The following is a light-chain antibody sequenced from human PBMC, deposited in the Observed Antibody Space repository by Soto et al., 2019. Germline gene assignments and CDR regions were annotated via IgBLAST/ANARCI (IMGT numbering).Light chain of an antibody. CDR3: SSFAGSGTLVV. J-gene: IGLJ2*01. Sequence: QSALTQPASVSGSPGQSITISCTGTKTDIGNYNLVSWYQRHPDKAPKLIIYEDTKRSSGISNRFSASKSGTTASLTISGLQAEDEADYHCSSFAGSGTLVVFGGGTKLTVL. CDR1: KTDIGNYNL. V-gene: IGLV2-23*01. CDR2: EDT.